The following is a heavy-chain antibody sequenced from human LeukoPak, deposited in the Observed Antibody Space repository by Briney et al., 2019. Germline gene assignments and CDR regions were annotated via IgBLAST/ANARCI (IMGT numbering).Heavy chain of an antibody. CDR2: IYHSGST. CDR1: GGSISSSNW. V-gene: IGHV4-4*02. D-gene: IGHD3-10*01. J-gene: IGHJ4*02. Sequence: SGTLSLTCAVSGGSISSSNWWSWVRQPPGKGLEWIGEIYHSGSTNYNPSLKSRATISVDKSKNQFSLKLSSVTAADTAVYYCATLKWFGELYFDYWGQGTLVTVSS. CDR3: ATLKWFGELYFDY.